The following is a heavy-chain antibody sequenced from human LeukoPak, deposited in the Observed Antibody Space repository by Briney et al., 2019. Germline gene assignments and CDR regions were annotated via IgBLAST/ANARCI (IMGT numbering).Heavy chain of an antibody. Sequence: ASVKVSCKASGYTFTGYYIHWVRQAPGQGLEWMGWIGPNTGGTNYAQKFQGRVTMTRDTSISTAYMELSSLISDDTAVYYSAKDSPESAAGIVQHWGQGTLVTVSS. CDR3: AKDSPESAAGIVQH. D-gene: IGHD6-13*01. CDR2: IGPNTGGT. J-gene: IGHJ1*01. V-gene: IGHV1-2*02. CDR1: GYTFTGYY.